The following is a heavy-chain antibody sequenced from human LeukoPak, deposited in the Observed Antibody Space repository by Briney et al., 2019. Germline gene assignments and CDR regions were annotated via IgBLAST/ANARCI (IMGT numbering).Heavy chain of an antibody. Sequence: SETLSLTCNVLGGSIGSYYWSWIRQPAGKGLEWIGRIFHSGSTNYNPSLESRVTISVDTSKNQFSLKVNSVADADTAVYYCARGQPQRYSSGWYVNWFDPWGQGTLVTVSS. CDR1: GGSIGSYY. CDR2: IFHSGST. D-gene: IGHD6-19*01. J-gene: IGHJ5*02. V-gene: IGHV4-4*07. CDR3: ARGQPQRYSSGWYVNWFDP.